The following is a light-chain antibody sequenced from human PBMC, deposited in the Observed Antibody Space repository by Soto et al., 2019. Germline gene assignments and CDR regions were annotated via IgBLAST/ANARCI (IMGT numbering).Light chain of an antibody. Sequence: EIVLTQSPGTLSLSPGERATLSCRASQSVSSNYLAWYQQKPGQAPRLLIYGASSRATGIPDRFSGSGSGTDFTLTISRXEPEDFAVYYCQQYGGSSGTFGQGTKVEIK. CDR1: QSVSSNY. CDR3: QQYGGSSGT. CDR2: GAS. J-gene: IGKJ1*01. V-gene: IGKV3-20*01.